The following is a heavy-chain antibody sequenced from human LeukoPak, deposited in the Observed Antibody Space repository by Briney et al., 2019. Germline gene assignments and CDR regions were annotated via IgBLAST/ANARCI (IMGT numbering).Heavy chain of an antibody. CDR2: ISSSSSYI. J-gene: IGHJ4*02. Sequence: GGSLRLSCAASGFTFSSYSMNWVRQAPGKGLEWVSSISSSSSYIYYADSVKGRFTISRDNAKNSLYLHMNSLRAEDTAVYYCAREDVYNSWALDYWGQGTLVTVSS. CDR1: GFTFSSYS. CDR3: AREDVYNSWALDY. V-gene: IGHV3-21*01. D-gene: IGHD5-24*01.